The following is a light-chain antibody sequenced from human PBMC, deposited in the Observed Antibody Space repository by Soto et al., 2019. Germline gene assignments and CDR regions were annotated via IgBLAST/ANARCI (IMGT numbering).Light chain of an antibody. J-gene: IGKJ5*01. CDR2: KAS. CDR3: QQNNSYCS. Sequence: DIQMTQSPSTLSSSLGDRVTITCRASQSISSWLAWYQQKPGKAPKLLIYKASSLESGVPSRFSGSGSGTDFLLTISRLPQDDFANYCYQQNNSYCSFGQGTRLEIK. CDR1: QSISSW. V-gene: IGKV1-5*03.